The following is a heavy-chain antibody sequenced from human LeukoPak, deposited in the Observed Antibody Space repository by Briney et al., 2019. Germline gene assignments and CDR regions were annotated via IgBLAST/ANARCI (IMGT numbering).Heavy chain of an antibody. Sequence: GGSLRLSCAASGFTFSSYAMSWVRQAPGKGLEWVSAISGSGGSTYYADSVKGRFTISRDNSKNTLYLQMNSLRAEGTAVYYCAKDRGVYYGSGIGYYFDYWGQGTLVTVSS. V-gene: IGHV3-23*01. D-gene: IGHD3-10*01. CDR1: GFTFSSYA. CDR3: AKDRGVYYGSGIGYYFDY. J-gene: IGHJ4*02. CDR2: ISGSGGST.